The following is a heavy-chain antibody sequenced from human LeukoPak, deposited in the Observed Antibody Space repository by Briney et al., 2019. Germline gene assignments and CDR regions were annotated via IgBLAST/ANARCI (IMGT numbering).Heavy chain of an antibody. Sequence: ASVKVSCKASGYTFTSYAMNWVRQAPGQGLEWMGWINTNTGNPTYAQGFTGRFVFSLDTSVSTAYLQISSLKAEDTAVYYCASRSPLGFGELSNIDYWGQGTLVTVSS. CDR3: ASRSPLGFGELSNIDY. CDR2: INTNTGNP. V-gene: IGHV7-4-1*02. D-gene: IGHD3-10*01. J-gene: IGHJ4*02. CDR1: GYTFTSYA.